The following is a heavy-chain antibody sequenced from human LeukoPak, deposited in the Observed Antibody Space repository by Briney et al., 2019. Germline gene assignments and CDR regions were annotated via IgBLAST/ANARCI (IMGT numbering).Heavy chain of an antibody. Sequence: SETLSLTCTVSGGSITTGRYYWGWIRQSPGKGLEWIGTIYYSGSTYYNPSLKSRVTISVDTSKNQFSLKLSSVTAADTAMYYCARVSGYDWESFYDYWGQGSLVTVSS. CDR3: ARVSGYDWESFYDY. CDR2: IYYSGST. V-gene: IGHV4-39*07. D-gene: IGHD5-12*01. CDR1: GGSITTGRYY. J-gene: IGHJ4*02.